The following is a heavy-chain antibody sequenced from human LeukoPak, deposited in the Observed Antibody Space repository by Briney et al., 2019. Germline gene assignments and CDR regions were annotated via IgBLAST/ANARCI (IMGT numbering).Heavy chain of an antibody. V-gene: IGHV1-2*02. CDR2: IGPHSTFT. D-gene: IGHD2/OR15-2a*01. CDR3: VREGEGPLSKDFDY. CDR1: GFTFTDHY. Sequence: ASVKVSCTSSGFTFTDHYIHWVRQAPGQGLEWMGYIGPHSTFTSSPQEFQGRVTMTRDASMSTAYMELTRLTSDDTAVYYCVREGEGPLSKDFDYWGQGTLVTVSS. J-gene: IGHJ4*02.